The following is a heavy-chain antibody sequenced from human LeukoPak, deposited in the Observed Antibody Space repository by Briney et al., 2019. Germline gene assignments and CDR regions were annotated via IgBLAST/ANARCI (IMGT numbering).Heavy chain of an antibody. CDR3: TRDFGYGVVVPAAIPDAFDI. V-gene: IGHV3-49*04. Sequence: RAGRSLRLSCTCSGFTFGDYAMGWVRQAPGKGLEWIGFIRSKAYGGTTEYAPSVKGRFTISRDDSKSIAYLQMNSLKTEDTAVYYCTRDFGYGVVVPAAIPDAFDIWGQGTMVTVSS. CDR1: GFTFGDYA. J-gene: IGHJ3*02. D-gene: IGHD2-2*01. CDR2: IRSKAYGGTT.